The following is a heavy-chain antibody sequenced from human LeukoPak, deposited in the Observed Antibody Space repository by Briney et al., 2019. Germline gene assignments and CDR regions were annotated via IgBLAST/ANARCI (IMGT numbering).Heavy chain of an antibody. V-gene: IGHV4-34*01. CDR3: ARLVWDYYGSGSRGANWYFDL. CDR1: GGSFSGYY. Sequence: PSETLSLTCAVYGGSFSGYYWSWIRQPPGKGLEWIGEINHSGSTNYNPSLKSRVTISVDTSKNQFSLKLSSVTAADTAVYYCARLVWDYYGSGSRGANWYFDLWGRGTLVTVSS. J-gene: IGHJ2*01. D-gene: IGHD3-10*01. CDR2: INHSGST.